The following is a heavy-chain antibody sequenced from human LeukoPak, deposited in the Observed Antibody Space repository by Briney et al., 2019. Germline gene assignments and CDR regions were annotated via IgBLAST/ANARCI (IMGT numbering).Heavy chain of an antibody. V-gene: IGHV4-34*01. D-gene: IGHD3-10*01. J-gene: IGHJ4*02. CDR1: GGSFTGYY. Sequence: SETLSLTCAVYGGSFTGYYWSWIRQPPGKGLEWIGEINHSGSTNYNPSLKSRVTTSVDTSKNQFSLKLSSVTAADTAVYYCARGEYYGSGSYPYWGQGTLVTVFS. CDR2: INHSGST. CDR3: ARGEYYGSGSYPY.